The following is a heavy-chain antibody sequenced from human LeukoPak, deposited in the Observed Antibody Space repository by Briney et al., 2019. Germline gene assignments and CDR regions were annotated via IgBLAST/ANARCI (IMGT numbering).Heavy chain of an antibody. J-gene: IGHJ4*02. CDR1: GFTFISYS. CDR3: SRLRGYSYGYADY. D-gene: IGHD5-18*01. V-gene: IGHV3-48*04. Sequence: GGSLRLSCAASGFTFISYSMNWVRQAPGKGLEWVSYISNSGGTIDYADSVKGRFTISRDNAKNSLYLQMNSLRAEDTAVYYCSRLRGYSYGYADYWGQGTLVTVSS. CDR2: ISNSGGTI.